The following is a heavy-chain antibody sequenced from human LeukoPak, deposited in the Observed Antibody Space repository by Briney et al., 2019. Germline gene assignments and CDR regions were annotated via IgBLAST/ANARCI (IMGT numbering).Heavy chain of an antibody. J-gene: IGHJ3*02. V-gene: IGHV3-7*01. CDR3: ARAPKTHDAFDI. CDR1: GFTFSSYS. CDR2: IKQDGSEK. Sequence: GGSLRLSCAASGFTFSSYSMSWVRQAPGKGLEWVANIKQDGSEKYYVDSVKGRFTISRDNAKNSLYLQMNSLRAEDTAVYYCARAPKTHDAFDIWGQGTMVTVSS.